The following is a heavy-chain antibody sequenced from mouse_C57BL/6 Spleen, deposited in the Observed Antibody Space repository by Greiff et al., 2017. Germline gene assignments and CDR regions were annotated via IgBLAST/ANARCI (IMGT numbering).Heavy chain of an antibody. CDR1: GYTFTDYY. Sequence: EVQLQQSGPELVKPGASVKISCKASGYTFTDYYMNWVKQSHGKSLEWIGDINPNNGGTSYNQKFKGKATLTVDKSSSTAYMELRSLTSEDSAVXYCAREGFAYWGQGTLVTVSA. CDR3: AREGFAY. V-gene: IGHV1-26*01. J-gene: IGHJ3*01. CDR2: INPNNGGT.